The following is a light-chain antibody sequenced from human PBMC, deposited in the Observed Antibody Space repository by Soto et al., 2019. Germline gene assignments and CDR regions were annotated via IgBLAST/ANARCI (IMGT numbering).Light chain of an antibody. J-gene: IGKJ1*01. CDR1: RAISNF. V-gene: IGKV1-27*01. CDR2: AAS. CDR3: QKYHSAPPT. Sequence: DIQMTQSPSSLSAFVGDRVTITCRASRAISNFVAWYQQRPGELPKLLIYAASSLLSGVPTRFSGSGSGTDFTLSISGLQSEDVGTFYCQKYHSAPPTFGPGTKVDIK.